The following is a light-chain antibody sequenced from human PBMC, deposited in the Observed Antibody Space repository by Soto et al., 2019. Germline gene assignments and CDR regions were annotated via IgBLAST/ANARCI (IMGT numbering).Light chain of an antibody. CDR3: QQRTKWPLIT. J-gene: IGKJ5*01. CDR1: QSVSNY. Sequence: EIVLTQSPATLSLSPGERATLSCRASQSVSNYLVWYQQKPGQAPRLLIYDASNRATGIPARFSGSGSGTDFTLTISSQEPEDLAVYYCQQRTKWPLITFGQGTRLE. V-gene: IGKV3-11*01. CDR2: DAS.